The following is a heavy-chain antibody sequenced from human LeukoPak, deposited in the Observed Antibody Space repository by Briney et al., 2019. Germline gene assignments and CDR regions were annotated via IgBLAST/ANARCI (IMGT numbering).Heavy chain of an antibody. CDR3: AKELTMSHYYYYGMDV. D-gene: IGHD3-22*01. V-gene: IGHV3-30*18. CDR1: GFTFSSYT. Sequence: GGSLRLSCAASGFTFSSYTMNWVRQAPGKGLEWVAVISYDGSNKYYADSVKGRFTISRDNSKNTLYLQMNSLRAEDTAVYYCAKELTMSHYYYYGMDVWGQGTTVTVSS. CDR2: ISYDGSNK. J-gene: IGHJ6*02.